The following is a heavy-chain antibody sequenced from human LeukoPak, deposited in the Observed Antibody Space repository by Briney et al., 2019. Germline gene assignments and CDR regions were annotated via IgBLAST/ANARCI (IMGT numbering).Heavy chain of an antibody. CDR1: GFSLSSSGVG. Sequence: GPTLVKPTQTLTLTCAFSGFSLSSSGVGVGWIRQPPGKALERLALIYWDDDKRYSPSLKPRLTLTKDTSTNQVDCTVTNMDPRDTTTYYCAHAARIAAAGSLDYRGQGTLGTVSS. V-gene: IGHV2-5*02. CDR2: IYWDDDK. D-gene: IGHD6-13*01. J-gene: IGHJ4*02. CDR3: AHAARIAAAGSLDY.